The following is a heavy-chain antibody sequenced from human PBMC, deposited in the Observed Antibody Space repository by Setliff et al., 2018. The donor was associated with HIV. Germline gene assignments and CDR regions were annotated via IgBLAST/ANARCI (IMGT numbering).Heavy chain of an antibody. D-gene: IGHD2-15*01. CDR3: AADRIVLGDY. Sequence: PGGSLRLSCAASGFTFTTYWMSWVRQSPGKGLEWVADINQNGREKYYVASVKGRFTISRDNAKNTLYLQMNSLRVEDTAVYYCAADRIVLGDYWGQGTLVTVSS. CDR2: INQNGREK. J-gene: IGHJ4*02. CDR1: GFTFTTYW. V-gene: IGHV3-7*01.